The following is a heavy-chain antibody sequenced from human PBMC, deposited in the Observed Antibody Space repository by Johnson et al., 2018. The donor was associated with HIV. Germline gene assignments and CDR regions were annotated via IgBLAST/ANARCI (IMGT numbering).Heavy chain of an antibody. Sequence: QVQLVESGGGAVQPGRSLRLYCAVSEFTVTNYAMHWVRLAPGKGLQWVAVISDDGTNTDYADAVKGRFTISRDNAKNSLYLQMNSLRAEDTALYYCARDDCTAGICYNAFDIWGQGTMVTVSS. D-gene: IGHD2-8*02. CDR1: EFTVTNYA. J-gene: IGHJ3*02. V-gene: IGHV3-30-3*01. CDR2: ISDDGTNT. CDR3: ARDDCTAGICYNAFDI.